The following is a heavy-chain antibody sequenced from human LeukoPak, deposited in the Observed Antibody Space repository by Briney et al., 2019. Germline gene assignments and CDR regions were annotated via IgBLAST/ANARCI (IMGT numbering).Heavy chain of an antibody. CDR1: QYTLRGYA. V-gene: IGHV3-30-3*01. CDR2: ISHDGSDK. J-gene: IGHJ3*02. CDR3: ARAAYGSSWGGYAFDI. D-gene: IGHD6-13*01. Sequence: PGGSLRLSCEASQYTLRGYALDWVRQAPGRGLEWVAVISHDGSDKYSTDSLQGRFTISRGNSKNILYLQMNSLRPEDTALYCCARAAYGSSWGGYAFDIWGQGTLVTVSS.